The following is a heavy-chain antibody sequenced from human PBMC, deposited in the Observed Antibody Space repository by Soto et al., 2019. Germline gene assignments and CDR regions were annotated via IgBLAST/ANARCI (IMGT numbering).Heavy chain of an antibody. Sequence: PGGSLRLSCAASGFTFSSYWMHWVRQAPGKGLVWVSRINSGGSSTSYADSVKGRFTISRDNAKNTLYLQMNSLRAEDTAVYYCARGSGYDLPTTYYYGMDVWGQGTTVTVSS. CDR3: ARGSGYDLPTTYYYGMDV. CDR1: GFTFSSYW. CDR2: INSGGSST. D-gene: IGHD5-12*01. J-gene: IGHJ6*02. V-gene: IGHV3-74*01.